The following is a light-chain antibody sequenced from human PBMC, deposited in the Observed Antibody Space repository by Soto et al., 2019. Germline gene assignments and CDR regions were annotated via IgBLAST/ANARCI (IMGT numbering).Light chain of an antibody. CDR2: GAS. CDR3: QQYGDSPI. Sequence: ENVLTHSPCTLSMSQGERATLSFRARQRVSSNLSWYQQKPGQAPRLLIYGASSRATGIPDRFSGSGSGTDFTLTSSRLEPEDFAVYYCQQYGDSPIFGPGTKVDIK. CDR1: QRVSSN. V-gene: IGKV3-20*01. J-gene: IGKJ3*01.